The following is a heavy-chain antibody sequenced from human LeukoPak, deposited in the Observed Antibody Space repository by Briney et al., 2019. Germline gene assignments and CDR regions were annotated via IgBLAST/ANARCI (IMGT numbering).Heavy chain of an antibody. D-gene: IGHD3-10*01. CDR3: ARRVRGVYGPYY. J-gene: IGHJ4*02. CDR2: IFYSGST. Sequence: PSETLSLTCTVSSGSISTSNHYWGWVRQPPGKALEWIGNIFYSGSTYYSPSLKSRVTISLDTSRNQFSLKLSSVTAADTAVYYCARRVRGVYGPYYWGQGTLVTVSS. CDR1: SGSISTSNHY. V-gene: IGHV4-39*07.